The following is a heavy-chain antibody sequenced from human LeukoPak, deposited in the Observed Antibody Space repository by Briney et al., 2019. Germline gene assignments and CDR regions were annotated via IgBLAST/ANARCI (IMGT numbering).Heavy chain of an antibody. D-gene: IGHD3-3*01. V-gene: IGHV3-7*01. CDR2: IKQDGSEK. J-gene: IGHJ6*03. CDR3: ARDRAFWSGYYRTYYYYYMDV. CDR1: GFTFSSYW. Sequence: GGSLRLSCAASGFTFSSYWMSWVRQAPGKGLEWVANIKQDGSEKYYVDSVKGRFTISRDNAKNSLYLQMNSLRAEDTAVYYCARDRAFWSGYYRTYYYYYMDVWGKGTTVTVS.